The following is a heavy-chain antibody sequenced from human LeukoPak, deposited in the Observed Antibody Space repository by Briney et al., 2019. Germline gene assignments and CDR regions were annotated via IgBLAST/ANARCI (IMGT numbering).Heavy chain of an antibody. CDR3: ARGYCSGGSCGDWFDP. J-gene: IGHJ5*02. D-gene: IGHD2-15*01. V-gene: IGHV4-59*01. Sequence: SETLSLTCTVSGGSISSYYWSWIRQPPGKGLEWIGYIYYSGGTNYNPSLKSRVTISVDTSKNQFSLKLSSVTAADTAVYYCARGYCSGGSCGDWFDPWGQGTLVTVSS. CDR1: GGSISSYY. CDR2: IYYSGGT.